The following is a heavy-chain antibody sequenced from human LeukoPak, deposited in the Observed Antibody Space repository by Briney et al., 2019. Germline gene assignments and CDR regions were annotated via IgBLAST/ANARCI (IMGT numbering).Heavy chain of an antibody. V-gene: IGHV1-69*13. D-gene: IGHD5-24*01. CDR2: IIPIFGTA. Sequence: ASVKVSCKASGGTFSSYAISWVRQAPGQGLEWMGGIIPIFGTANYAQKFQGRVTITADESTSTAYMELSSLRSEDTAVYYCAREGEMATIPDLFDYWGQGTLVTVSS. CDR3: AREGEMATIPDLFDY. CDR1: GGTFSSYA. J-gene: IGHJ4*02.